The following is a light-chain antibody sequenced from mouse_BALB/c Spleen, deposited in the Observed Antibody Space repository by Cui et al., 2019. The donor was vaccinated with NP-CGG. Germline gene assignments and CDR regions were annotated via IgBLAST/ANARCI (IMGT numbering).Light chain of an antibody. V-gene: IGKV10-94*01. CDR2: KAS. J-gene: IGKJ1*01. Sequence: DIQMNQCPSSLSASLGDTITITCHASQNINVWLSWYQQKPGNIPKLLIYKASNLHTGVPSRFSGSGSGTGFTLTISSLQPEDIATYYCQQGQSYPLTFGGGTKLEIK. CDR1: QNINVW. CDR3: QQGQSYPLT.